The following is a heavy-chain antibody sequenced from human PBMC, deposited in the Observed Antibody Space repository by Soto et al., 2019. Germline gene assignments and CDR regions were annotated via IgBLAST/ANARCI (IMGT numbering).Heavy chain of an antibody. CDR3: ATDSTGYYSDAFDV. CDR1: GAAMSSYY. J-gene: IGHJ3*01. V-gene: IGHV4-59*03. D-gene: IGHD3-22*01. CDR2: IYNTGTT. Sequence: QLQESGPGLVKPSETLSLTCTVSGAAMSSYYWSWVRQSPGKGLGWIGYIYNTGTTDYNPSLKSRVTISVERSKFQFSLKLTSVTAADTAVYYCATDSTGYYSDAFDVWGQGARVIVSS.